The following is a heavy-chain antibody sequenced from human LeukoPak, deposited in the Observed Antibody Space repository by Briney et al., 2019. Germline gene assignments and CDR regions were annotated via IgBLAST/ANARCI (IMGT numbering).Heavy chain of an antibody. D-gene: IGHD3-22*01. CDR2: IKQDGSET. Sequence: PGGSLRLSCAASGFTFNNYCMSWVRQSPGKGLEWVANIKQDGSETYYVDSVKGRFTISRDNAKNSLYLQMNSLRTEDTAVYFCARGKSSGAPGGYCGQGTLVTVSS. V-gene: IGHV3-7*03. J-gene: IGHJ4*02. CDR3: ARGKSSGAPGGY. CDR1: GFTFNNYC.